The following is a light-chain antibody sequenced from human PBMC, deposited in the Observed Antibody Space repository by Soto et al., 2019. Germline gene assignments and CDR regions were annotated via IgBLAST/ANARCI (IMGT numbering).Light chain of an antibody. CDR2: DVS. V-gene: IGLV2-14*03. J-gene: IGLJ1*01. Sequence: QSALTQPASVSGSPGQSITISCTGTSSDVGGYNYVSWSQHHPVKAPKLIIYDVSNRPSGVSIRFSGSKSDNTASLTISWLRSEDESAYHCSSYTTSNSRQIVVGTGTKVTVL. CDR3: SSYTTSNSRQIV. CDR1: SSDVGGYNY.